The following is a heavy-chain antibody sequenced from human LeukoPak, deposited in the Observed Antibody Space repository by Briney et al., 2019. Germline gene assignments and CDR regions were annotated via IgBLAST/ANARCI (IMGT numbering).Heavy chain of an antibody. Sequence: SETLSLTCTVSGGSISSGGYYWSWIRQPPGKGLEWIGYIYHSGSTYYNPSLKSRVTISVDRSKNQFSLKLSSVTAADTAVYYCARDRGGYYYMDVWGKGTTVTVSS. CDR3: ARDRGGYYYMDV. V-gene: IGHV4-30-2*01. CDR1: GGSISSGGYY. J-gene: IGHJ6*03. D-gene: IGHD2-15*01. CDR2: IYHSGST.